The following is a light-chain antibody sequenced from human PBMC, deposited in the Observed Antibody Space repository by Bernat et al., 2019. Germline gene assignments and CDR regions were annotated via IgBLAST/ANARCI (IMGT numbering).Light chain of an antibody. CDR1: QRVSNSY. CDR2: GAS. Sequence: EVVLTQSPGTLSLFPGERATLSCRASQRVSNSYLAWYQQRPGQAPRLLIYGASSRATGIPDRFRGSGSGTDFTLTISVLEPEDLAVYFCQQYGSSPATFGGGTTVEI. CDR3: QQYGSSPAT. V-gene: IGKV3-20*01. J-gene: IGKJ4*01.